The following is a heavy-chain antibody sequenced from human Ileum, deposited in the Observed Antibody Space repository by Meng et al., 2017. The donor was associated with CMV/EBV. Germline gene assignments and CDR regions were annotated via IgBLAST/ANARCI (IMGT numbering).Heavy chain of an antibody. CDR1: GFMFDNYW. CDR3: ARVNDYGGAHYGMDV. V-gene: IGHV3-7*01. CDR2: IRQDGSET. Sequence: GGSLRLSCAASGFMFDNYWMAWVRQAPGEGLEWVANIRQDGSETYYVDSAKGRFTISRDNAKMSLYLQMNSLRAEDTAFYYCARVNDYGGAHYGMDVWGQGTTVTVSS. D-gene: IGHD4/OR15-4a*01. J-gene: IGHJ6*02.